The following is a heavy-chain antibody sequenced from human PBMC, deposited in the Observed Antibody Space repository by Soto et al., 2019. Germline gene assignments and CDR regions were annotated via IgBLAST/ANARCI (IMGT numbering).Heavy chain of an antibody. J-gene: IGHJ6*02. Sequence: EVQLVESGGGLVQPGGSLKLSCAASGFTFSGSAMHWVRQASGKGLEWVGRIRSKADSSATAYAGSGKGRFTISRDDSKNAAYVQMNSLKVDDTAVYYCPIDTPMVPYVLDVWGQGTTVTVSS. CDR1: GFTFSGSA. CDR3: PIDTPMVPYVLDV. CDR2: IRSKADSSAT. D-gene: IGHD5-18*01. V-gene: IGHV3-73*01.